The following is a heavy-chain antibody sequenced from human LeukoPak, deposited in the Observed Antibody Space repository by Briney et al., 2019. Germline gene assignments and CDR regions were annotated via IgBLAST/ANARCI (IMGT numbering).Heavy chain of an antibody. CDR3: ARRSSWYPYFDY. V-gene: IGHV1-8*02. J-gene: IGHJ4*02. CDR1: GYTFTGYY. Sequence: ASVKVSCKASGYTFTGYYMHWVRQAPGQGLEWMGWMNPNSGNTGYAQKFQGRVTMTRNTSISTAYMELSSLRSDDTAVYYCARRSSWYPYFDYWGQGTLVTVSS. D-gene: IGHD6-13*01. CDR2: MNPNSGNT.